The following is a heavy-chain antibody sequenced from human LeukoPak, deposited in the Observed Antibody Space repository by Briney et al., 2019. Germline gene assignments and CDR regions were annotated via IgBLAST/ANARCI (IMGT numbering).Heavy chain of an antibody. CDR2: ISYDGSNK. D-gene: IGHD2-2*01. V-gene: IGHV3-30*01. J-gene: IGHJ4*02. CDR3: ASDIVVVPAAIGAARVFDY. CDR1: GFTFSSYA. Sequence: PGRSLRLSCAASGFTFSSYAMHWVRQAPGKGLEWVAVISYDGSNKYYADSVKGRSTISRDNSKNTLYLQMNSLRAEDTAVYYCASDIVVVPAAIGAARVFDYWGQGTLVTVSS.